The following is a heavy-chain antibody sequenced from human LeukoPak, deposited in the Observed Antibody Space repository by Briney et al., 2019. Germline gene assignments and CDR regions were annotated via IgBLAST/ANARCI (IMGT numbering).Heavy chain of an antibody. CDR2: IYHGGSA. J-gene: IGHJ5*02. Sequence: PSQTLSLTCAVSGDSISSGGYSWSWIRQPPGKGLEWIGYIYHGGSAYYSPSLKSRANISVDKSKNQFSLKLNSVTAADTAVYYCARYFSGGQFKWFDPWGQGTLVTVSS. CDR1: GDSISSGGYS. D-gene: IGHD1-26*01. V-gene: IGHV4-30-2*01. CDR3: ARYFSGGQFKWFDP.